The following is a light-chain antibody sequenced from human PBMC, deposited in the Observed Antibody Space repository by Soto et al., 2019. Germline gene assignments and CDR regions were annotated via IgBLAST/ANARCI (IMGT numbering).Light chain of an antibody. CDR3: SSYTSSSTVV. J-gene: IGLJ1*01. CDR1: SSDVGAYKY. CDR2: DVS. Sequence: QSALTQPASVSGSPGQSITISCTGNSSDVGAYKYVSWYQQHPGKVPKVMIFDVSNRPSGVSNRFSGSKSGNTASLTISGLQSDDEADYYCSSYTSSSTVVFGTGTKLTVL. V-gene: IGLV2-14*01.